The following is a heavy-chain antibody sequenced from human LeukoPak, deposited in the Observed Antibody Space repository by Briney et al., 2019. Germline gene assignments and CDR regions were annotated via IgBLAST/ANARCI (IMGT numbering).Heavy chain of an antibody. CDR1: GFSFSDHY. CDR2: ITGRSTFI. Sequence: GGSLRLSCAPSGFSFSDHYMSWIRRAPGKGLEWLSYITGRSTFIKYGDSVRGQFTVFRDYAKNSVYLQIHSLRADDTAIYYCARYHHYFDYWGQGTLVTVSS. CDR3: ARYHHYFDY. J-gene: IGHJ4*02. V-gene: IGHV3-11*06.